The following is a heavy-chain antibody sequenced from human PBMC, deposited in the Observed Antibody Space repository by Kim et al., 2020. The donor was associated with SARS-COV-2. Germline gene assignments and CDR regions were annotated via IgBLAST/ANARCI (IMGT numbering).Heavy chain of an antibody. CDR3: ARGAFGNYYYMDG. Sequence: GGSLRLSCAASGFTFSSYAMHWVRQAPGKGLEWVAVISYDGSNKYYADSVKGRFTISRDNSKNTLYLQMNSLRAEDTAVYYCARGAFGNYYYMDGWGKGT. J-gene: IGHJ6*03. V-gene: IGHV3-30-3*01. CDR2: ISYDGSNK. D-gene: IGHD3-16*01. CDR1: GFTFSSYA.